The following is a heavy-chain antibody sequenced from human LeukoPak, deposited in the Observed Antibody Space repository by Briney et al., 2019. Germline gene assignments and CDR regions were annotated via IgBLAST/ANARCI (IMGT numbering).Heavy chain of an antibody. CDR1: GFTFSSYW. J-gene: IGHJ4*02. V-gene: IGHV3-7*01. CDR2: IKQDGSEK. Sequence: PGGSLRLSCAASGFTFSSYWMSWVRQAPGKGLEWVANIKQDGSEKYYVDSVKGRFTISRDNAKNSLYLQMNSLRAEGTAVYYCARWGALYGAYFDYWGQGTLVTVSS. D-gene: IGHD4-17*01. CDR3: ARWGALYGAYFDY.